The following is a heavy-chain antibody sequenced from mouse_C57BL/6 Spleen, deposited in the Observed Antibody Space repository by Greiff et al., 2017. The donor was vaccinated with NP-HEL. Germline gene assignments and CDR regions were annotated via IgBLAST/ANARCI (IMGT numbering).Heavy chain of an antibody. J-gene: IGHJ1*03. D-gene: IGHD6-1*01. CDR2: ISDGGSYT. V-gene: IGHV5-4*03. CDR1: GFTFSSYA. CDR3: ARGLCHFDV. Sequence: EVKLMESGGGLVKPGGSLKLSCAASGFTFSSYAMSWVRQTPEKRLEWVATISDGGSYTYYPDNVKGRFTISRDNAKNNLYLQMSHLKSEDTAMYYCARGLCHFDVWGTGTTVTVSS.